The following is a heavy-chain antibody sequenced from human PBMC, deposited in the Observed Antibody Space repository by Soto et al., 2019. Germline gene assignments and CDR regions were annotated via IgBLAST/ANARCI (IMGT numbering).Heavy chain of an antibody. D-gene: IGHD3-10*01. CDR2: ISFDGTNK. CDR1: GFTFSNSG. J-gene: IGHJ3*02. V-gene: IGHV3-30*18. Sequence: PGGSLRLSCAASGFTFSNSGMHWVRQAPGKGLEWVAVISFDGTNKNYADSVRGRFTISRDNSRDTLYLQMNSLRPDDTAVYYCAKERLRSYERSDVFDICGQGTMVTVSS. CDR3: AKERLRSYERSDVFDI.